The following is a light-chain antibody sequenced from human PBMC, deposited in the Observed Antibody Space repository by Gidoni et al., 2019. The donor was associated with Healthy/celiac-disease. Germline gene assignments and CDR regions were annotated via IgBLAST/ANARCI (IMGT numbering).Light chain of an antibody. V-gene: IGKV4-1*01. Sequence: DIVMTQSPDSLAVSLGERATINCKSSQSVLYSSNNKNYFAWYQQKPGQPPKLLIYWASTRESGVPDRVSGSGSGTDFTLTISSLQAEDVAVYYCQQYYSTAQAFXPXTKVDIK. J-gene: IGKJ3*01. CDR3: QQYYSTAQA. CDR2: WAS. CDR1: QSVLYSSNNKNY.